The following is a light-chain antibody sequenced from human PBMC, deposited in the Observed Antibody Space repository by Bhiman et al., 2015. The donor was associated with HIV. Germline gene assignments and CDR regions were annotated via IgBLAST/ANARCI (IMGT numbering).Light chain of an antibody. V-gene: IGLV2-8*01. CDR2: EVS. CDR3: SSYTSSRNFYV. CDR1: SSDVGVYNL. J-gene: IGLJ1*01. Sequence: QSALTQPPSASGSRGQSVIISCTGTSSDVGVYNLVSWYQHHPGKAPKLIIYEVSNRPSGVSNRFSGSKSGNTASLTVSGLQAEDEADYFCSSYTSSRNFYVFGTGTKVTVL.